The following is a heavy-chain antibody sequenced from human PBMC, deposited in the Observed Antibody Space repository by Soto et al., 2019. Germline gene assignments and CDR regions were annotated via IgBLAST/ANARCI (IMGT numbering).Heavy chain of an antibody. D-gene: IGHD6-13*01. CDR1: GYTFTSYA. CDR2: INAGNGNT. Sequence: QVQLVQSGAEVKKPGASVKVSCKASGYTFTSYAMHWVRQAPGQRLEWMGWINAGNGNTKYSQKFQGRVTITRDTSASTAYMELSSLRSEDTAVYYCARALYSSSSYGGGYYFDYWGQGTLVTVSS. J-gene: IGHJ4*02. CDR3: ARALYSSSSYGGGYYFDY. V-gene: IGHV1-3*01.